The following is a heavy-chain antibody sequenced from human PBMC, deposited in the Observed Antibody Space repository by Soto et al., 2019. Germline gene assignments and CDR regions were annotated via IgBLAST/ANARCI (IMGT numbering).Heavy chain of an antibody. Sequence: QVQLVESGGGVVQPGRSLRLSCAASGFNFRSYAMHWVRQAPGKGLEWVAIIWDDGSNRYYADSVKGRFTISRDQSRNTVYLQMDSLSVEDTAVYYSARDAGLSPFDYWGPGTLVTVSS. J-gene: IGHJ4*02. V-gene: IGHV3-33*01. CDR1: GFNFRSYA. CDR2: IWDDGSNR. CDR3: ARDAGLSPFDY.